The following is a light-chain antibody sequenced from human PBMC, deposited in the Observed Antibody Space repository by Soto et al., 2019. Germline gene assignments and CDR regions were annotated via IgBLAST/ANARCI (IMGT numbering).Light chain of an antibody. CDR2: DAS. J-gene: IGKJ1*01. CDR3: QQYGSYPRT. V-gene: IGKV1-5*01. CDR1: ETITTS. Sequence: DTQMTQSPSTLSASVGDGSTISCRASETITTSLAWYQQQSGTAPRVLIYDASTLESGVPSRFSGSGSGTEFTLTISSLQPADFATYFCQQYGSYPRTFGQGTKVDIK.